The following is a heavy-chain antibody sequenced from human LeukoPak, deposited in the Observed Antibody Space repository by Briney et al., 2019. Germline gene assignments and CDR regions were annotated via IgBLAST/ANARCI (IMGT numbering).Heavy chain of an antibody. CDR1: GGTFSSYA. CDR3: ARNGDYGDYYFDY. J-gene: IGHJ4*02. Sequence: GASVKVSCKASGGTFSSYAISWVRQAPGQGLEWMGGIIPIFGTANYAQKFQGRGTITADESTSTAYMELSSLRSEDTAVYYCARNGDYGDYYFDYWGQGTLVTV. D-gene: IGHD4-17*01. V-gene: IGHV1-69*13. CDR2: IIPIFGTA.